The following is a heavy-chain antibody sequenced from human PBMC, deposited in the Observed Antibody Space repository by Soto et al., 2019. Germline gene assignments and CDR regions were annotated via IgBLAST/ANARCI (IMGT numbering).Heavy chain of an antibody. CDR1: GYSFAGYW. V-gene: IGHV5-10-1*01. J-gene: IGHJ4*02. CDR3: ARQIYDSDTGPNFQYYFDS. Sequence: PGESLKISCKGSGYSFAGYWITWVRQKPGRGLEWMGRIDPSDSQTYYSPSFRGHVTISATKSITTVFLQWSSLRASDTAMYYCARQIYDSDTGPNFQYYFDSWGQGTPVTVSS. D-gene: IGHD3-22*01. CDR2: IDPSDSQT.